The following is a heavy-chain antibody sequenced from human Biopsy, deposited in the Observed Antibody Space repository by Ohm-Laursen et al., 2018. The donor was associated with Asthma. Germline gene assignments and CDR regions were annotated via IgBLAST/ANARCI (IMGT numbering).Heavy chain of an antibody. CDR2: IYSGGTS. CDR3: ARGDSSNWSHYYFDY. D-gene: IGHD3-22*01. CDR1: GFAVSRDH. J-gene: IGHJ4*02. Sequence: LSLTCAASGFAVSRDHMFWVRQAPGKGLDWVSVIYSGGTSHTADSVRGRFTISRDYSKNTLYLQMHSLRAEDTAVYYCARGDSSNWSHYYFDYWGQGTLVTVSS. V-gene: IGHV3-53*01.